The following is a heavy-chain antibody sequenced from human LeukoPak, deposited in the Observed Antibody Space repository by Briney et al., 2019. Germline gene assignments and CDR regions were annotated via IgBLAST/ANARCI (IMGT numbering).Heavy chain of an antibody. V-gene: IGHV4-59*01. CDR1: GGSISSYH. D-gene: IGHD3-10*01. CDR3: ARGKITMVRGVTAGGFDY. J-gene: IGHJ4*02. Sequence: PSETLSLTCTVSGGSISSYHWSWIRHPPGKGLEWIGYISYSGSTNYNPSLKSRVTISIDTSKNQFSLKLNSVTAADTAVYYCARGKITMVRGVTAGGFDYWGQGTLVTVSS. CDR2: ISYSGST.